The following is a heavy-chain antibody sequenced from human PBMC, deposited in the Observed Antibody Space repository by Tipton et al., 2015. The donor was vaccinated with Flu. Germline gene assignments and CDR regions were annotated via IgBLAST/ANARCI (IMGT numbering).Heavy chain of an antibody. CDR2: ISAYNGNT. Sequence: QVQLVQSGAEVKKPGASVKVSCKASGYTFTSYGISWVRQAPGQGLEWMGWISAYNGNTNYAQKLQGRVTMTTDTSTSTAYMELRGLRSDDPAVYYFARERYDILTVYDGMDVWGQGTSVTVSS. CDR3: ARERYDILTVYDGMDV. J-gene: IGHJ6*02. CDR1: GYTFTSYG. V-gene: IGHV1-18*01. D-gene: IGHD3-9*01.